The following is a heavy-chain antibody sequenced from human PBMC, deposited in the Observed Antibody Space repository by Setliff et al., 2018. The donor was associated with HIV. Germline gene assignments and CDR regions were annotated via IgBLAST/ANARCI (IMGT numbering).Heavy chain of an antibody. CDR1: GGTFSSYA. CDR3: AGLYGDHGGGY. Sequence: SVKVSCKASGGTFSSYAISWVRQAPGQGLEWMGGIIPILGIANYAQKFQGRVTITADESTSTAYMELSSLRSEDTAVYYCAGLYGDHGGGYWGQGTLVTVSS. D-gene: IGHD4-17*01. CDR2: IIPILGIA. J-gene: IGHJ4*02. V-gene: IGHV1-69*10.